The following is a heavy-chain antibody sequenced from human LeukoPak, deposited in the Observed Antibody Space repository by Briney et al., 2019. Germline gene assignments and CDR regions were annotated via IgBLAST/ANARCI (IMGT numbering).Heavy chain of an antibody. CDR1: VGSLSSYY. D-gene: IGHD2-2*01. J-gene: IGHJ4*02. Sequence: SETLSLTCTLSVGSLSSYYRSWIRPPPGKGRGGIGDIYYSGSTSYNTSLKRRVPISVDPSKNKFSLKLSSVAAAERAVYCCARVAVPAAHDFWGQGTLVNVSS. CDR2: IYYSGST. CDR3: ARVAVPAAHDF. V-gene: IGHV4-59*01.